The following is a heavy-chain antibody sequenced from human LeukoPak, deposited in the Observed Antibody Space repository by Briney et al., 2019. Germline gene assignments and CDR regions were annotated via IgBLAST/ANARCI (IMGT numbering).Heavy chain of an antibody. CDR2: IYYSGST. J-gene: IGHJ5*02. V-gene: IGHV4-39*07. CDR3: ARELINRYYYTNWFDP. D-gene: IGHD3-10*01. Sequence: SETLSLTCTVSGGSTSSSSYYWGWIRQPPGKGLEWIGSIYYSGSTYYNPSLKSRVTISVDTSKNQFSLKLSSVTAADTAVYYCARELINRYYYTNWFDPWGQGTLVTVSS. CDR1: GGSTSSSSYY.